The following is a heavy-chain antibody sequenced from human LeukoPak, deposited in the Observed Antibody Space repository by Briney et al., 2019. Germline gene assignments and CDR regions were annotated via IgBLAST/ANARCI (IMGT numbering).Heavy chain of an antibody. CDR1: GFTFSSYA. CDR3: ARDSTYCSSTSCYDLYYYYYMDV. CDR2: ISYDGRNK. J-gene: IGHJ6*03. Sequence: GGSLRLSCAASGFTFSSYAMHWVRQAPGKGLEWVAVISYDGRNKYYADSVKGRFTISRDNSKNTLYLQMNSLRAEDTAVYYCARDSTYCSSTSCYDLYYYYYMDVWGKGTTVTVSS. D-gene: IGHD2-2*01. V-gene: IGHV3-30*04.